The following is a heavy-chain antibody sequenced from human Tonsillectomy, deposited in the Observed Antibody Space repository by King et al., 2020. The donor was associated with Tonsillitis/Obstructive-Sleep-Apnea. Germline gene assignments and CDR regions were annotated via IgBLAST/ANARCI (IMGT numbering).Heavy chain of an antibody. CDR1: GFIFSSYT. J-gene: IGHJ3*01. D-gene: IGHD4-17*01. Sequence: VQLVESGGGLVQPGGSLRLSCAASGFIFSSYTMGWVRQAPGKGLEWVSAITGTSFSTYYADSVKGRFTISRDNSKNTLHLQMDSLRAEETAVYYCVKGHGDDDAFDVGGQGTMVTVSS. CDR3: VKGHGDDDAFDV. CDR2: ITGTSFST. V-gene: IGHV3-23*04.